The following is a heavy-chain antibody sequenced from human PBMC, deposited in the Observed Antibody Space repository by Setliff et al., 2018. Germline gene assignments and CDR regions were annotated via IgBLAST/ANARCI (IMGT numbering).Heavy chain of an antibody. J-gene: IGHJ4*02. CDR2: IVVGSVST. CDR3: VRDSGNSGMIDY. V-gene: IGHV1-58*01. CDR1: GFTFTTSA. Sequence: GASVKVSCKASGFTFTTSAVQWVRQARGQRLEWIGWIVVGSVSTNYAQKFQDRVIITRDMSTSTVYMELSSLRSEDTAVYYCVRDSGNSGMIDYWGQGTPVTVSS. D-gene: IGHD6-25*01.